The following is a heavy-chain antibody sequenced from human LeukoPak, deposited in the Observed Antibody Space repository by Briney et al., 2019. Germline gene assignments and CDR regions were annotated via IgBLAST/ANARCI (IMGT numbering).Heavy chain of an antibody. J-gene: IGHJ5*02. CDR1: GYTFTSYG. CDR3: ARGRLVGATWSWFDP. CDR2: ISAYNGNT. V-gene: IGHV1-18*01. D-gene: IGHD1-26*01. Sequence: ASVKVSCKASGYTFTSYGISWVRQAPGQRLEWMGWISAYNGNTNHAQKLQGRVTMTTDTSTSTAYMELRSLRSDDTAVYYCARGRLVGATWSWFDPWGQGTLVTVSS.